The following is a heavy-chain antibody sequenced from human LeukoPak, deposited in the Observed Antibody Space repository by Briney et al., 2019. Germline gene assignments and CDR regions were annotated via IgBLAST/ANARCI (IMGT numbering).Heavy chain of an antibody. CDR3: AGVVGATLFDY. CDR1: GFTFSSYS. J-gene: IGHJ4*02. Sequence: TGGSLRLSCAASGFTFSSYSMNWVLQAPGKGLEWVSSISSSSSYIYYADSVKGRFTISRDNAENSLYLQMNSLRAEDTAVYYCAGVVGATLFDYWGQGTLVTVSS. D-gene: IGHD1-26*01. CDR2: ISSSSSYI. V-gene: IGHV3-21*01.